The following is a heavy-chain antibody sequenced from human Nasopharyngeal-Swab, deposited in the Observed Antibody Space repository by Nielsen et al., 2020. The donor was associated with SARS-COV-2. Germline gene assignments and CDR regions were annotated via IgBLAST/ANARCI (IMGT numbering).Heavy chain of an antibody. CDR1: GFTFSSYW. V-gene: IGHV3-74*01. Sequence: GESLNISCAASGFTFSSYWMHWVRQAPGEGLVWVSRMNSDGSRTNYADSVKGRFTISRDNAKKTLYLQMNSLRAEDTAVYYCARVDVHDAFDIWRQGTMVTVSS. CDR2: MNSDGSRT. CDR3: ARVDVHDAFDI. J-gene: IGHJ3*02. D-gene: IGHD3-16*01.